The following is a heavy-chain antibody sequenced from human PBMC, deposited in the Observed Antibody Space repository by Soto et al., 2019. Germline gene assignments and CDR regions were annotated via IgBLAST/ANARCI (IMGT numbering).Heavy chain of an antibody. D-gene: IGHD2-2*01. CDR3: AKQTPNAGSTV. CDR2: IYSGGST. Sequence: EVQLVESGGGLVQPGGSLRLSCAASGFTVSSNYMSWVRQAPGKGLEWVSVIYSGGSTYHADSVKGRFTVSRDNSKNTLYLQMNSLRTEDTAVYYCAKQTPNAGSTVWGQGTTVTVSS. V-gene: IGHV3-66*04. CDR1: GFTVSSNY. J-gene: IGHJ6*02.